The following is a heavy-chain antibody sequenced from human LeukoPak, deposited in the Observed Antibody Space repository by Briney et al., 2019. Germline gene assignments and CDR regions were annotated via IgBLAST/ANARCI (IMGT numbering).Heavy chain of an antibody. Sequence: ASVKVSCKASGYTFTSYGISWVRQAPGQGLEWMGWISAYNGNTNYAQKLQGRVTMTTDTSTSTAYMELRSLRSDDTAVYYCARDPIPYYYGSGSRRVWDYWGQGTLVTVSS. D-gene: IGHD3-10*01. V-gene: IGHV1-18*01. CDR3: ARDPIPYYYGSGSRRVWDY. CDR2: ISAYNGNT. J-gene: IGHJ4*02. CDR1: GYTFTSYG.